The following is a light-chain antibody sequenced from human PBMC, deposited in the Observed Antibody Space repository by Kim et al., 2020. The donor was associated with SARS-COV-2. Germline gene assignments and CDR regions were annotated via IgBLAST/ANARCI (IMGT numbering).Light chain of an antibody. CDR3: QHYGRSPPLT. CDR1: QSVSSSY. V-gene: IGKV3-20*01. J-gene: IGKJ3*01. CDR2: GVS. Sequence: PGERATLSCRASQSVSSSYLAWYQQKPGQAPRLLIYGVSSRATGIPDRFSGGGSGTDFTLTINRLEPEDFAVYYCQHYGRSPPLTFGPGTKVDIK.